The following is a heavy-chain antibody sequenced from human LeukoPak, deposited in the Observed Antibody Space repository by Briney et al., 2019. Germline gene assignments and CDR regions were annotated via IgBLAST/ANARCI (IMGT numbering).Heavy chain of an antibody. CDR2: IIPIFGTA. V-gene: IGHV1-69*01. J-gene: IGHJ4*02. CDR3: ERGDSSGWYLDY. Sequence: SVKVSCKASGGTFSSYAISWVRQAPGQGLEWMGGIIPIFGTANYAQKFQGRVTITADESTSTAYMELSSLRSEDTAVYYCERGDSSGWYLDYWGQGTLVTVSS. D-gene: IGHD6-19*01. CDR1: GGTFSSYA.